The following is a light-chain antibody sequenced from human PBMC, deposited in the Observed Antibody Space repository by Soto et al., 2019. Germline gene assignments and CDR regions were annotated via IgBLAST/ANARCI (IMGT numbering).Light chain of an antibody. CDR2: QDS. CDR3: LAWDSSTVV. Sequence: SYELTQPPSVSVSPGQTAGITCSGDKLGSKYVCWYQQKPGQSPVVVIYQDSKRPSVIPERFSGSTSENTATLTISGTQAMDESDYYCLAWDSSTVVFGGGTKLTVL. V-gene: IGLV3-1*01. J-gene: IGLJ2*01. CDR1: KLGSKY.